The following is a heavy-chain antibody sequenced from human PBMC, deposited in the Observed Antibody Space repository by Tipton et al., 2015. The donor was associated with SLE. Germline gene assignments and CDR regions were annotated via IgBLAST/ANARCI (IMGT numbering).Heavy chain of an antibody. D-gene: IGHD3-10*01. CDR1: NVSISSSNSY. CDR3: ARRSDYSGSGSSWAFDI. CDR2: ISYSGST. Sequence: TLSLTCTVSNVSISSSNSYWGWIRQPPGEGLELIGTISYSGSTYYNPSLKSRVTISVDTSKNQFSLKLSSVTAADTAVYYCARRSDYSGSGSSWAFDIWGQGTVVTVSS. V-gene: IGHV4-39*01. J-gene: IGHJ3*02.